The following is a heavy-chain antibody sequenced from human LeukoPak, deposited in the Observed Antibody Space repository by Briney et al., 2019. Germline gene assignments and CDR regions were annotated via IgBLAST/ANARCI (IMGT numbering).Heavy chain of an antibody. Sequence: PGGSLRLSCAASGFTFSSYAMHWVRQAPGKGLEWVAVISYDGSNKYYADSVKGRFTISRDNSKNTLYLQMNSLRAEDTAVYYCARDMYYYDSSGYGLTYYYYGMDVWGQGTTVTVSS. CDR3: ARDMYYYDSSGYGLTYYYYGMDV. J-gene: IGHJ6*02. CDR1: GFTFSSYA. CDR2: ISYDGSNK. D-gene: IGHD3-22*01. V-gene: IGHV3-30*04.